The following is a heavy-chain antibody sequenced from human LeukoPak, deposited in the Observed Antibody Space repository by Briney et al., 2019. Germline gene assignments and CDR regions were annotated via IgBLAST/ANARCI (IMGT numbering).Heavy chain of an antibody. J-gene: IGHJ3*02. V-gene: IGHV1-18*01. D-gene: IGHD3-16*01. CDR1: GYTFTSYG. Sequence: ASVKVSCKASGYTFTSYGISWVRQAPGQGLEWMGWISAYNGNTNYAQKLQGRVTMTTDTSTSTAYMELRSLRSDDTAVYYRAREWRGYDYVWGSYDAFDIWGQGTMVTVSS. CDR3: AREWRGYDYVWGSYDAFDI. CDR2: ISAYNGNT.